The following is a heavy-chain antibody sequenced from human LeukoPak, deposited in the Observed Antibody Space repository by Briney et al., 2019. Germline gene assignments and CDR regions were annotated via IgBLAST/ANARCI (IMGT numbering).Heavy chain of an antibody. J-gene: IGHJ6*02. CDR1: GFTFSSYA. V-gene: IGHV3-30-3*01. CDR3: ARSCGGDCYHYGMDV. D-gene: IGHD2-21*01. Sequence: RGSLRLSCAAPGFTFSSYAMHWVRQAPGKGLEWVAVISYDGSNKYYADSVKGRFTISRDNSKNTLYLQMNSLRAEDTAVYYCARSCGGDCYHYGMDVWGQGTTVTVSS. CDR2: ISYDGSNK.